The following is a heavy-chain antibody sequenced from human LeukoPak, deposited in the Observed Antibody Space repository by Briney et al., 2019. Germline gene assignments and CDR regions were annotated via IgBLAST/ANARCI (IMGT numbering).Heavy chain of an antibody. D-gene: IGHD6-19*01. J-gene: IGHJ4*02. CDR1: GVTFNDYY. CDR3: AKTTIGYSSGRYPGWPVDY. Sequence: GGSLRLSCAASGVTFNDYYMSWIRQAPGKGLEWLSYINIGGTNTHSADSVKGRFTISRDNAKKSLYMEMNNLRAEDTAVYYCAKTTIGYSSGRYPGWPVDYWGQGTLVTVSS. CDR2: INIGGTNT. V-gene: IGHV3-11*01.